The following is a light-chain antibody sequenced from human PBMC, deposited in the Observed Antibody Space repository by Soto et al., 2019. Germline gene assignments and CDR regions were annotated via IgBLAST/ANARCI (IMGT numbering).Light chain of an antibody. CDR3: QLYYSHPWT. V-gene: IGKV4-1*01. CDR2: WAS. Sequence: TQPPDCVAVHLGERATNNRPYCQRHLYSSNNKNYLAWYQQKPGQPPKVLIYWASSRESGVPDRFSGSGSGTDFTLTISSLQAEDVAVYCCQLYYSHPWTFGQVTKVDIK. J-gene: IGKJ1*01. CDR1: QRHLYSSNNKNY.